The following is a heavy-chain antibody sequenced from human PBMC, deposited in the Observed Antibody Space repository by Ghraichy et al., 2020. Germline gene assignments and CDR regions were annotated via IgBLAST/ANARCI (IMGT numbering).Heavy chain of an antibody. CDR1: GFTFSSYS. J-gene: IGHJ4*02. V-gene: IGHV3-48*02. CDR2: ISNNIKTI. Sequence: LSLTCAASGFTFSSYSMNWVRQAPGKGLEWVSFISNNIKTIYYADSVKGRFTISRDNANNSLSLQMNSLGDEDTAVYYCARDLGGPDYWGQGTLVTVSA. D-gene: IGHD3-10*01. CDR3: ARDLGGPDY.